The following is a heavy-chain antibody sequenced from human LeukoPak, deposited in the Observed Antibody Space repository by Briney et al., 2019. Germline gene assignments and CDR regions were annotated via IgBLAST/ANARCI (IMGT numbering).Heavy chain of an antibody. D-gene: IGHD6-25*01. CDR2: ISSSSSYI. Sequence: PGGSLRLSCAASGFTFSSYSMNWVRQAPGKGLEWVSSISSSSSYIYYADSVKGRFTISRDNAKNSLYLQMNSLRAEDTAVYYCASPFFSSVGDYWGQGTLVTVSS. J-gene: IGHJ4*02. CDR1: GFTFSSYS. V-gene: IGHV3-21*01. CDR3: ASPFFSSVGDY.